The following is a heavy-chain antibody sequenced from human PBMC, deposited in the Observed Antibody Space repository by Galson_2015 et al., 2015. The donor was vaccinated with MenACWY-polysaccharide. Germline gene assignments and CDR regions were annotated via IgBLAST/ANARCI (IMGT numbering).Heavy chain of an antibody. D-gene: IGHD4-17*01. Sequence: SVKVSCKASGYIFTNYDINWVRLAPGQGLEWMAWMNPKSGYSGYAQKFHGRVTLTKDTSISTAYLELSSLRSEDTAMYYCARTNGDFDFWGQGTLITVSS. J-gene: IGHJ4*02. V-gene: IGHV1-8*01. CDR2: MNPKSGYS. CDR3: ARTNGDFDF. CDR1: GYIFTNYD.